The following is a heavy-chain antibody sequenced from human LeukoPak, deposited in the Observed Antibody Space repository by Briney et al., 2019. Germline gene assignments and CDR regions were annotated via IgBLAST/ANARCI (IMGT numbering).Heavy chain of an antibody. CDR2: ISGGGGST. CDR1: GFTFRSYA. D-gene: IGHD3-3*02. J-gene: IGHJ6*02. CDR3: AKVHLNYYYKGMDV. V-gene: IGHV3-23*01. Sequence: GGSLRLSCAASGFTFRSYAMNWVRQAPGKGLERVSGISGGGGSTYYADSVKGRFTISRDNSKNTLYLQMNSLRAEDTAIYFCAKVHLNYYYKGMDVWGQGTTVSVSS.